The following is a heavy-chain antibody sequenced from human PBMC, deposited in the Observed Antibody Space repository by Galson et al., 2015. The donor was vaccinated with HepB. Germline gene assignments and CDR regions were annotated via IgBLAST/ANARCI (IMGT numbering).Heavy chain of an antibody. V-gene: IGHV4-59*08. CDR2: IYYSGST. CDR3: ARLGSTSWLDY. CDR1: GGSISRYY. Sequence: ETLSLTCTVSGGSISRYYWSWIRQPPGKGLEWIGYIYYSGSTNYNPSLKSRVTISVDTSKNQFSLKLSSVTAADTAVYYCARLGSTSWLDYWGQGTLVTVSS. D-gene: IGHD2-2*01. J-gene: IGHJ4*02.